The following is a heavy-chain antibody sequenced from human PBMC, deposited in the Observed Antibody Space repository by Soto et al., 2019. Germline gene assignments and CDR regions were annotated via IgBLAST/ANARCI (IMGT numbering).Heavy chain of an antibody. J-gene: IGHJ6*02. CDR2: IDPSESYI. V-gene: IGHV5-10-1*01. CDR1: GYSFTSLW. CDR3: ASPSRRDAYNHYYYGMDV. D-gene: IGHD1-1*01. Sequence: PWESLKISCQGSGYSFTSLWISWVRQMPGKGLEWMGKIDPSESYINYSPSFQGHVTIPADKSISTAYLQWSSLKASDTAMYYCASPSRRDAYNHYYYGMDVWGQGTTVTVSS.